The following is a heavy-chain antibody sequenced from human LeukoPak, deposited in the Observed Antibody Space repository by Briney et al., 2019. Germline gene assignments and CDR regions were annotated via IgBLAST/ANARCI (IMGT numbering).Heavy chain of an antibody. CDR3: AKENSQWGFGAS. CDR2: ITNGGGNK. CDR1: GFTFTYFG. D-gene: IGHD3-10*01. V-gene: IGHV3-30*02. J-gene: IGHJ4*02. Sequence: GGSLRLSCAASGFTFTYFGMHWVRQAPGKGLEWVAYITNGGGNKYYVDSVKGRFTITRDNSQNTLYMQMNSLRPEDTAVYYCAKENSQWGFGASWGQGVLVTVSS.